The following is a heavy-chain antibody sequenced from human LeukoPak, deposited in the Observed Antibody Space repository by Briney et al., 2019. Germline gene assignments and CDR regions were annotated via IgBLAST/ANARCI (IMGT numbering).Heavy chain of an antibody. J-gene: IGHJ4*02. CDR2: IYYSGST. D-gene: IGHD6-13*01. V-gene: IGHV4-61*08. CDR1: GGSISSGDYY. CDR3: ARVDASLAAAGIVNYFDY. Sequence: PSQTLSLTCTVSGGSISSGDYYWSWIRQPPGKGLEWIGYIYYSGSTNYNPSLKSRVTISVDTSKNQFSLKLSSVTAADTAVYYCARVDASLAAAGIVNYFDYWGQGTLVTVSS.